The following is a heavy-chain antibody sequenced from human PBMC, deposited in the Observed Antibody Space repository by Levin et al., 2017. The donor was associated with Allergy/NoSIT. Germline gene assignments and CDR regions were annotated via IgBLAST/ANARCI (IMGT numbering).Heavy chain of an antibody. CDR2: ISTSGATI. D-gene: IGHD3-3*01. CDR3: ARRQHAGSTHLWIDN. Sequence: GESLKISCAASGFSFGLYEMNWVRQAPGKGLEWISYISTSGATIYYAGSVEGRFAISRDNAKKSLYLQMNSLRVEDSGVYYCARRQHAGSTHLWIDNWGQGTLVTVSS. V-gene: IGHV3-48*03. J-gene: IGHJ4*02. CDR1: GFSFGLYE.